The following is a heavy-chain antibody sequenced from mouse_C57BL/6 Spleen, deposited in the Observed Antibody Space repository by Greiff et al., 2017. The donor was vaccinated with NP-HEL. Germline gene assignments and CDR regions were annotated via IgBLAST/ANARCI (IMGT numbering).Heavy chain of an antibody. CDR2: IYPRSGNT. V-gene: IGHV1-81*01. CDR3: ARRDDGYYPWYFDV. D-gene: IGHD2-3*01. CDR1: GYTFTSYG. J-gene: IGHJ1*03. Sequence: VQLQESGAELARPGASVKLSCKASGYTFTSYGISWVKQRTGQGLEWIGEIYPRSGNTYYNEKFKGKATLTADKSSSTAYMELRSLTSEDSAVYFCARRDDGYYPWYFDVWGTGTTVTVSS.